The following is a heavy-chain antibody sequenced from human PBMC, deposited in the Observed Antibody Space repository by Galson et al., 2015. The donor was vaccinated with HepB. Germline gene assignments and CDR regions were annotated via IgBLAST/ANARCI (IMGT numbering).Heavy chain of an antibody. Sequence: SETLSLTCAVYGGSFSGYYWSWIRQPPGKGLEWIGEINHSGSTNYNPSLKSRVTISVDTSKNQFSLKLSSVTAADTAVYYCARGGVTGIDVWGEGTTVTVSS. J-gene: IGHJ6*04. CDR2: INHSGST. CDR3: ARGGVTGIDV. V-gene: IGHV4-34*01. CDR1: GGSFSGYY. D-gene: IGHD4-23*01.